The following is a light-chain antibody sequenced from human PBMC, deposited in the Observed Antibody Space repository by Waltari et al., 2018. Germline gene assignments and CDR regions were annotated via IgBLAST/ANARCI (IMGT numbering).Light chain of an antibody. CDR1: GVGVGGITL. V-gene: IGLV2-23*01. Sequence: HSPLTHPPPASGSPGRSITLSRSEPGVGVGGITLSPWYQQHPGKAPKLMIYEGSKRPSGVSNRFSGSKSGNTASLTISGLQAEDEADYYCCSYAGSSTFYVFGTGTKVTVL. J-gene: IGLJ1*01. CDR3: CSYAGSSTFYV. CDR2: EGS.